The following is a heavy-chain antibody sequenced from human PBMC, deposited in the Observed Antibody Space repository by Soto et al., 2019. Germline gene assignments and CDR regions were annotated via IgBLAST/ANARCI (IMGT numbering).Heavy chain of an antibody. CDR2: ISYDGSNK. D-gene: IGHD3-22*01. CDR1: GFTFSSYA. CDR3: ARDAAAPSDYDSSGYYRLYYFDY. J-gene: IGHJ4*02. V-gene: IGHV3-30-3*01. Sequence: GSLRLSCAASGFTFSSYAMHWVRQAPGKGLEWVAVISYDGSNKYYADSVKGRFTISRDNSKNTLYLQMNSLRAEDTAVYYCARDAAAPSDYDSSGYYRLYYFDYWGQGTLVTVSS.